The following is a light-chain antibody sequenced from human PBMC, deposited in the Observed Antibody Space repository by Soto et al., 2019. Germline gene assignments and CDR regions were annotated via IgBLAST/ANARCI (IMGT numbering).Light chain of an antibody. CDR2: GAS. CDR3: PHYCTGLWT. V-gene: IGKV3-15*01. CDR1: QSVSTK. J-gene: IGKJ1*01. Sequence: EIVMTQSPATLSVSPGERATLSCRASQSVSTKLAWYQQKPGQGPRLLIYGASTRATGIPARFSGSGSWTEFSLTITSLQSEDFALYYCPHYCTGLWTFGHGTKVVIK.